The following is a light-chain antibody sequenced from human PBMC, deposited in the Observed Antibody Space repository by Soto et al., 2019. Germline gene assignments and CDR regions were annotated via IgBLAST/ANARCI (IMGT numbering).Light chain of an antibody. Sequence: QSAVTQPASVSGSPGQSITISCTGTSSDVGGYNYVSWYQQHPGKAPKLMIYEVSNRPSGVSNRFSGSKSGNTASLTISGLQAEDEAYYYCSSYTSSSTRVFGGGTKLTVL. CDR3: SSYTSSSTRV. CDR1: SSDVGGYNY. CDR2: EVS. V-gene: IGLV2-14*01. J-gene: IGLJ3*02.